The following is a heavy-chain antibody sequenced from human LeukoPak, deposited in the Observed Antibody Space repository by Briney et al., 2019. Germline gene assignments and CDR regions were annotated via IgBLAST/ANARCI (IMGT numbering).Heavy chain of an antibody. CDR1: GFTFSSYG. CDR3: AKDAGYSGYGSGNFDY. V-gene: IGHV3-30*02. J-gene: IGHJ4*02. CDR2: IRYDGSNK. Sequence: HPGGSLRLSCAASGFTFSSYGMHWVRQAPGKGLEWVAFIRYDGSNKYYADSVKGRFTISRDNSKNTLYLQMNSLRAEDTAVYYCAKDAGYSGYGSGNFDYWGQGTLVTVSS. D-gene: IGHD5-12*01.